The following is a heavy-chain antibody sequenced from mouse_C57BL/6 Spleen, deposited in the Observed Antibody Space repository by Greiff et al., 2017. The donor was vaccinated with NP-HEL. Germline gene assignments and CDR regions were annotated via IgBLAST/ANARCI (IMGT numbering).Heavy chain of an antibody. V-gene: IGHV2-9-1*01. Sequence: QVQLQQSGPGPVAPSQSLSITCTVSGFSLTSYAISWVRQPPGKGLEWLGVIWTGGGTNYNSALKSRLSISKDNSKSQVFLKMNSLQTDDTARYYCARRAYGNYDYFDYWGQGTTLTVSS. CDR1: GFSLTSYA. CDR3: ARRAYGNYDYFDY. D-gene: IGHD2-1*01. CDR2: IWTGGGT. J-gene: IGHJ2*01.